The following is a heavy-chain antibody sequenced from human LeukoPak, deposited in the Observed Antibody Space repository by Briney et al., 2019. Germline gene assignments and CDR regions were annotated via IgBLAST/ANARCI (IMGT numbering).Heavy chain of an antibody. J-gene: IGHJ4*02. CDR1: GGSISSYY. D-gene: IGHD1-26*01. V-gene: IGHV4-59*08. CDR3: ARQVGATSYFDY. CDR2: IYYSGST. Sequence: SETLSLTCTVSGGSISSYYWSWIRQPPGKGLEWIGYIYYSGSTDYNPALKSRVTISVDTSKNQFSLKMSSVTAADTAVYYCARQVGATSYFDYWGQGTLVTVSS.